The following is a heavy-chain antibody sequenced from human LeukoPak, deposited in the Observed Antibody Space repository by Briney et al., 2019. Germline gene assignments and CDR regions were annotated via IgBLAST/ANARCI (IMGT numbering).Heavy chain of an antibody. CDR1: GFAFSSYA. CDR3: ANDYRSGSFHDF. Sequence: GGSLRLSCAASGFAFSSYAMSWVRQPSGPGLEWVSVISRRDDYTYYADSVKGRFTISRDNSKNTLYLQMNTLRAEDTAVYYCANDYRSGSFHDFWGQGTLVTVSS. V-gene: IGHV3-23*01. D-gene: IGHD3-10*01. J-gene: IGHJ4*02. CDR2: ISRRDDYT.